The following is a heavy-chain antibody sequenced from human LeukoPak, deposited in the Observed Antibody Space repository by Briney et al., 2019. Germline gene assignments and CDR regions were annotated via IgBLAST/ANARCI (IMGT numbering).Heavy chain of an antibody. CDR1: GGSISSYY. Sequence: SETLSLTCTVSGGSISSYYWSWIRQPPGKGLEWIGYIYYSGSTNYNPSLKSRVTISVDTSKNQFSLKLSSVTAADTAVYYCARDYGESYYYYGMDVWGQGTTVTVSS. CDR2: IYYSGST. V-gene: IGHV4-59*08. D-gene: IGHD4-17*01. J-gene: IGHJ6*02. CDR3: ARDYGESYYYYGMDV.